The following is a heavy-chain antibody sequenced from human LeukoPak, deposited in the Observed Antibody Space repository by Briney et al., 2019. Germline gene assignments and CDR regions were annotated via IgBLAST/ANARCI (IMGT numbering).Heavy chain of an antibody. D-gene: IGHD5-24*01. CDR2: IKQDGSKK. V-gene: IGHV3-7*04. J-gene: IGHJ4*02. CDR3: TRVGYIDEGIDY. CDR1: GFTVSDSF. Sequence: GGSLRLSCAASGFTVSDSFMTWVRQAPGKGLEWVANIKQDGSKKSYVDSVKGRFTISRDNAKNSLYLQMNSLRAEDTAIYYCTRVGYIDEGIDYWGQGTLVTVSS.